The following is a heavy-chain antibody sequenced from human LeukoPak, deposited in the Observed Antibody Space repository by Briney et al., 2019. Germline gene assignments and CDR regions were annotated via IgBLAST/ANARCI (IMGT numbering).Heavy chain of an antibody. CDR3: ARERWRSGSYHDAFDV. J-gene: IGHJ3*01. CDR2: IRDKANSYTT. D-gene: IGHD1-26*01. CDR1: GFTFSDHY. V-gene: IGHV3-72*01. Sequence: GGSLRLSCAASGFTFSDHYMQWVRRAPGKGLEWVGRIRDKANSYTTEYAASVKGRFTISRDDSKSSMYLQMNSLKTGDTAVYYCARERWRSGSYHDAFDVWGQGTMVTVSS.